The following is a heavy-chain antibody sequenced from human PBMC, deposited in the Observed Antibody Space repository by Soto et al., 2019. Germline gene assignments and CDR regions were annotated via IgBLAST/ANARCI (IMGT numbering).Heavy chain of an antibody. D-gene: IGHD3-3*01. Sequence: GGSLRLSCAAPGFTFSSYAMSWVRQAPGKGLEWVSAISGSGGSTYYADSVKGRFTISRDNSKNTLYLQMNSLRAEDTAVYYCATLPPKYYDFWSGSLTPFDYWGQGTLVTVSS. CDR3: ATLPPKYYDFWSGSLTPFDY. CDR2: ISGSGGST. J-gene: IGHJ4*02. CDR1: GFTFSSYA. V-gene: IGHV3-23*01.